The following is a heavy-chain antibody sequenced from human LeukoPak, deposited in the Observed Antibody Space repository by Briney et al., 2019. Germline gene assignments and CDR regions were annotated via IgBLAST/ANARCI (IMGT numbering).Heavy chain of an antibody. CDR1: GGSISASSYY. D-gene: IGHD2-15*01. CDR2: IYYSGTT. V-gene: IGHV4-39*01. Sequence: PSETLSLTCTVSGGSISASSYYWGWIRQPPGKGLEWIATIYYSGTTYYNPSLKSRVTISVDTSKNQFSLNLSSVTAADTAVYYWARRGSGSGGDFNYGGREP. J-gene: IGHJ4*02. CDR3: ARRGSGSGGDFNY.